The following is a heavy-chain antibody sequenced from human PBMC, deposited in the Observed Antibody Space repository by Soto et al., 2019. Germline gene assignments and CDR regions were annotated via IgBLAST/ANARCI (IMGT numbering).Heavy chain of an antibody. CDR2: IHHSGST. J-gene: IGHJ4*02. V-gene: IGHV4-4*02. CDR1: GLSISSGDW. CDR3: ARDQGSHPGD. D-gene: IGHD6-13*01. Sequence: QVQLQESGPGLVRPSGTVSLTCAVSGLSISSGDWWSWVHQPPGKGLEWIGEIHHSGSTNYNPSLKSRVTMAVVPSKDLFSLTLTSVTAADTAFYYCARDQGSHPGDWGQGTLVSVSS.